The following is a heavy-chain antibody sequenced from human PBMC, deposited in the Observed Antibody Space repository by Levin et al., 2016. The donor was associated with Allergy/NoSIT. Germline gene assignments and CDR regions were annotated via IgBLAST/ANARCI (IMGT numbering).Heavy chain of an antibody. CDR1: GGSISRHY. V-gene: IGHV4-59*11. D-gene: IGHD2/OR15-2a*01. Sequence: SETLSLTCTVSGGSISRHYWSWIRLPPGKGLEYIGYIHKSAITNYNPPLTSRATISADTSNNQFFLNLRSVTAADTAVYYCARSDEVPTFNNGMDVWGQGTTVTVS. CDR3: ARSDEVPTFNNGMDV. CDR2: IHKSAIT. J-gene: IGHJ6*02.